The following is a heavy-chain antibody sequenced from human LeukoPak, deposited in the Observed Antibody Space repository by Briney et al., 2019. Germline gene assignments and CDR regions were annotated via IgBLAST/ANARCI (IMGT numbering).Heavy chain of an antibody. Sequence: GGSLRLSCAASGFDVNDNFMIWVRQAPGQGLEWISIIYASGGAYHSESVKGRFSAFRDTSKNTIFLQMNNLRADDTATYYCVRRHDYWGQGTLVTVSS. J-gene: IGHJ4*02. V-gene: IGHV3-53*01. CDR1: GFDVNDNF. CDR3: VRRHDY. CDR2: IYASGGA.